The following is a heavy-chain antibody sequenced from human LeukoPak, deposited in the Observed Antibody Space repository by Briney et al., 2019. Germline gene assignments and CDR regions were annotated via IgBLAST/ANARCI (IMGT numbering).Heavy chain of an antibody. CDR2: IYHDRTT. CDR3: VGRGLYGGTWLFEY. J-gene: IGHJ4*02. D-gene: IGHD2-8*01. Sequence: SETLSLTCTVSGDSITAPKWGSGGRQAPGEGLEWIGEIYHDRTTSYNPSLKSRLTISVDKSANQFFLNLNSVSATDTAVYYCVGRGLYGGTWLFEYWGQGALVTVSS. V-gene: IGHV4-4*02. CDR1: GDSITAPKW.